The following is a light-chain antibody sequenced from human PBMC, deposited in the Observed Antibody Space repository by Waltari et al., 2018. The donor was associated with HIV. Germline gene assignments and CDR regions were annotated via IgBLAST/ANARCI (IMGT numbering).Light chain of an antibody. V-gene: IGLV1-44*01. Sequence: QSVLTQPPSASGTLGQGVTISCFGSSSNIGTNTVNWYQHLPGAAPKLIIFRNNQRPSGVPDRFSGSQSGTSAFLTITGLLPGDEATYYCAAWDASLHVVFGGGTQLTVL. CDR3: AAWDASLHVV. CDR2: RNN. CDR1: SSNIGTNT. J-gene: IGLJ2*01.